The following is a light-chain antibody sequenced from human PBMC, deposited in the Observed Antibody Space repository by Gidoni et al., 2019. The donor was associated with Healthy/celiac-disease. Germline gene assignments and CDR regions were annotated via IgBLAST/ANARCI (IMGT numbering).Light chain of an antibody. J-gene: IGKJ2*01. V-gene: IGKV2-28*01. CDR2: LGS. CDR3: MQALQT. CDR1: QSLLHSNGYNY. Sequence: DSVMTQSPLSLPVTPGEPASISCRSSQSLLHSNGYNYLDWYLQKPGQSPQLLIYLGSNRASGVPDRFSGSGSGTDFTLKISRVEAEDVGVYYCMQALQTLGQGTKLEIK.